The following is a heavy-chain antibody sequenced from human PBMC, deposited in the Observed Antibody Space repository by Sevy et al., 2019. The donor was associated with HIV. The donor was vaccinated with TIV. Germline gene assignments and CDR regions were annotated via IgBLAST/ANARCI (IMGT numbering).Heavy chain of an antibody. CDR3: ARRYFDL. Sequence: GGSLRLSCAASGFTFSNYGMSWVRQAPGKGLEWVSAISGSGYSTYYADSVKGRFTISRDNAKESLFLQMTNLRVEDTAIYYCARRYFDLWGQGTLVTVSS. J-gene: IGHJ4*02. CDR2: ISGSGYST. V-gene: IGHV3-23*01. CDR1: GFTFSNYG.